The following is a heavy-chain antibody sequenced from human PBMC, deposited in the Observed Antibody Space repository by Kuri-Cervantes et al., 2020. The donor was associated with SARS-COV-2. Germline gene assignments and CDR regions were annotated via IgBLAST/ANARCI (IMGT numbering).Heavy chain of an antibody. D-gene: IGHD3-10*01. CDR2: INPNSGGT. J-gene: IGHJ3*02. V-gene: IGHV1-2*04. CDR1: GYTFKNFG. CDR3: AARSIWNTYYRSEDNNDAFDM. Sequence: ASVKVSCKASGYTFKNFGISWVRQAPGQGLEWMGWINPNSGGTNYAQKFQGWVTMTRDTSISTVYMELHSLRPEDTAIYYCAARSIWNTYYRSEDNNDAFDMWGQGTMVTVSS.